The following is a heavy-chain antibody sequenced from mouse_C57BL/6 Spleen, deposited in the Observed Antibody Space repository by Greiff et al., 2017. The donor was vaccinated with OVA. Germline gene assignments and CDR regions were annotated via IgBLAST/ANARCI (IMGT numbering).Heavy chain of an antibody. V-gene: IGHV3-6*01. J-gene: IGHJ4*01. CDR1: GYSITSGYY. Sequence: EVQRVESGPGLVKPSQSLSLTCSVTGYSITSGYYWNWIRQFPGNKLEWMGYISYDGSNNYNPSLKNRISITRDTSKNQFFLKLNSVTTEDTATYYCASEETGTDAMDYWGQGTSVTVSS. CDR3: ASEETGTDAMDY. D-gene: IGHD4-1*01. CDR2: ISYDGSN.